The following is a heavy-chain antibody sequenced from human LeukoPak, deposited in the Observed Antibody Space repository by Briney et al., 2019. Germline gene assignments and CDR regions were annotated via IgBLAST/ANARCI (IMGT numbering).Heavy chain of an antibody. CDR1: GGSISSYY. Sequence: SKTLSLTCTVSGGSISSYYWSWIRQPPGKGLEWIGYIYYSGSTNYSPSLKSRVTISVDPSKNQFSLKLSSVTAADTAVYYCARDPHDYADSRRPWYFDLWGRGTLVTVSS. D-gene: IGHD4-17*01. CDR3: ARDPHDYADSRRPWYFDL. CDR2: IYYSGST. V-gene: IGHV4-59*01. J-gene: IGHJ2*01.